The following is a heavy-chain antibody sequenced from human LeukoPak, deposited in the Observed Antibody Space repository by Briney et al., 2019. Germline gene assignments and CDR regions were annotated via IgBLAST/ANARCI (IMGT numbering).Heavy chain of an antibody. V-gene: IGHV5-51*01. CDR1: GYSFTSYW. CDR2: IYPSDSDT. Sequence: GESLKISCKGSGYSFTSYWIGWVRQMPGKGLEWMGIIYPSDSDTRYSPSFQGQVTISADKSISTAYLQWSSLKASDTAMYYCARQRAGNAVTTYWFDPWGQGTLVTVSS. J-gene: IGHJ5*02. D-gene: IGHD4-11*01. CDR3: ARQRAGNAVTTYWFDP.